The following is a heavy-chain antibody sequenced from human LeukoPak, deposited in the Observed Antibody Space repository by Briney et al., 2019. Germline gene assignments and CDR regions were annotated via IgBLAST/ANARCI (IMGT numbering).Heavy chain of an antibody. CDR2: ISWNSGSI. Sequence: GGSLRLSCAASGFTFDDYAMHWVRQAPGKGLERVSGISWNSGSIGYADSVKGRFTISRDNAKNSLYLQMNSLRAEDTALYYCAKGTTWIQLWSLFDYWGQGTLVTVSS. CDR3: AKGTTWIQLWSLFDY. V-gene: IGHV3-9*01. J-gene: IGHJ4*02. CDR1: GFTFDDYA. D-gene: IGHD5-18*01.